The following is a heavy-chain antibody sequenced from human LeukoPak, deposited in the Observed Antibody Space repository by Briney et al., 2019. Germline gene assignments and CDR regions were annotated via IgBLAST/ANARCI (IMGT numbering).Heavy chain of an antibody. CDR2: IYPDVSDT. CDR3: ARHVHGGYYDGMDV. D-gene: IGHD3-10*01. V-gene: IGHV5-51*01. J-gene: IGHJ6*02. CDR1: DCGFTNYW. Sequence: GAALXISSKGSDCGFTNYWIGWGRQMXGKGLEGMGGIYPDVSDTRYSPSFRGHVTISADKSISTAYLQWSSLKASDTAMYYCARHVHGGYYDGMDVWGQGTPVTVSS.